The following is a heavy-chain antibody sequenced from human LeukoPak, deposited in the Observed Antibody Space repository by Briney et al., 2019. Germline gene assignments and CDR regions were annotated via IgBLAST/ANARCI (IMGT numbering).Heavy chain of an antibody. CDR2: ISYDGSNK. CDR3: ARVSERYCSSTSCYTFDY. D-gene: IGHD2-2*01. V-gene: IGHV3-30-3*01. Sequence: GGSLRLSCAASGFTFSSYAMHWVRQAPGKGLEWVAVISYDGSNKYYADSVKGRFTISRDNSKNTLYLQMNSLRAEDTAVYYCARVSERYCSSTSCYTFDYWGQGTLVTVSS. CDR1: GFTFSSYA. J-gene: IGHJ4*02.